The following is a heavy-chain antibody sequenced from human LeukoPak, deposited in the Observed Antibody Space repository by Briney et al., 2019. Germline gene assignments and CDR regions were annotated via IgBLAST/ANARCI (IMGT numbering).Heavy chain of an antibody. J-gene: IGHJ3*02. Sequence: PGGSLRLSCAASGFTFSDHYMDWVRQAPGKGLEWGARTRNKANSYTTEYAASVKGRFTISRDHSKNSLYLQMNSLKTEDTAVYYCAGSGRGAFDIWGQGTMVTVSS. CDR3: AGSGRGAFDI. V-gene: IGHV3-72*01. D-gene: IGHD5-12*01. CDR2: TRNKANSYTT. CDR1: GFTFSDHY.